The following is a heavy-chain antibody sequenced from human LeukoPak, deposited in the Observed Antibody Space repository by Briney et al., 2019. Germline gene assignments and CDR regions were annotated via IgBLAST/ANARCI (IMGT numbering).Heavy chain of an antibody. D-gene: IGHD7-27*01. J-gene: IGHJ4*02. V-gene: IGHV3-74*01. Sequence: GGSLRLSCAASGLSFSVYWMHWVRQAPGKGPVWVSRIKTDGSITDYADFVKGRFTISRDNAKNTLYLQMNSLRAEDTAVYYCAKGDVSVTREFDYWGQGTLVTVSS. CDR2: IKTDGSIT. CDR1: GLSFSVYW. CDR3: AKGDVSVTREFDY.